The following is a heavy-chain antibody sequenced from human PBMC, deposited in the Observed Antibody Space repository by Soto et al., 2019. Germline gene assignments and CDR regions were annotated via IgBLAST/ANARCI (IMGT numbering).Heavy chain of an antibody. CDR1: GYTFTNYA. D-gene: IGHD3-22*01. J-gene: IGHJ4*02. Sequence: ASVKVSCKASGYTFTNYAMHWVRQAPGQRLEWMGWINTGNGNTKYSQQFQGRVTITRDTSASTAYMDLSSLRSEDTAVYYCARDPYYYDSSGHYDDWGQGTLVTVSS. V-gene: IGHV1-3*04. CDR3: ARDPYYYDSSGHYDD. CDR2: INTGNGNT.